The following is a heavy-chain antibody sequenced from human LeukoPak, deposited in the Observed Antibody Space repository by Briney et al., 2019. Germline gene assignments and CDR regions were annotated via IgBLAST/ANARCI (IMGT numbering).Heavy chain of an antibody. J-gene: IGHJ4*02. CDR2: IKQDGSEK. CDR3: ARVRDDYTYFDC. CDR1: GFTFSSYW. D-gene: IGHD4-11*01. V-gene: IGHV3-7*02. Sequence: GGSLRLSCAASGFTFSSYWMSWVRQAPGKGLEWVANIKQDGSEKQYVDSVKGRFAISRDNAKSTLYLQMNSLRAEDTAVYYCARVRDDYTYFDCWGQGTLVTVSS.